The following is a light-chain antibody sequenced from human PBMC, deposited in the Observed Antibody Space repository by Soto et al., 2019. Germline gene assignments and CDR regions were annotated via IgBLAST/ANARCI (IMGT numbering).Light chain of an antibody. Sequence: NFMLTQPHSVSESPGKTVTISCTRSSGSIASNYVQWYQQRPGSAPTTVIYEDNQSPSGVPDRSSGSIDSSSNSASLTISGVKTEDEADYYCQSYDSSNFVFGGGTKLTVL. V-gene: IGLV6-57*04. CDR3: QSYDSSNFV. CDR1: SGSIASNY. CDR2: EDN. J-gene: IGLJ2*01.